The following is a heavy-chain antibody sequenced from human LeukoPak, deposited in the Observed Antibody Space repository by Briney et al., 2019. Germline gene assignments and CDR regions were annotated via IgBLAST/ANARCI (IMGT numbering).Heavy chain of an antibody. CDR3: AADSSGGAAFDI. Sequence: GASVKVSCKASGYTFTSYAMNWVRQARGQRLEWIGWIVVGSGNTNYAQKFQERVTITRDMSTSTAYMELSSLRSEDTAVYYCAADSSGGAAFDIWGQGTMVTVSS. D-gene: IGHD3-16*01. V-gene: IGHV1-58*02. CDR2: IVVGSGNT. J-gene: IGHJ3*02. CDR1: GYTFTSYA.